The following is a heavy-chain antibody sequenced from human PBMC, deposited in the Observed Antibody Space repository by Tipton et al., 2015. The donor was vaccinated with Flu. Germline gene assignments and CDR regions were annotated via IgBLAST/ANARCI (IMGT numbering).Heavy chain of an antibody. Sequence: QLVQSGAEVMKPGESLRISCKGSGYIFSNYWLAWVRQVPGRGLEWMGIIYPGDSDTRYNAPFQGQVTISADKSTTTAYLQWSSLRASDSATYYCARHADGYDYGYRNGMDVWGQGTTVIVSS. V-gene: IGHV5-51*01. CDR3: ARHADGYDYGYRNGMDV. CDR2: IYPGDSDT. D-gene: IGHD4/OR15-4a*01. J-gene: IGHJ6*02. CDR1: GYIFSNYW.